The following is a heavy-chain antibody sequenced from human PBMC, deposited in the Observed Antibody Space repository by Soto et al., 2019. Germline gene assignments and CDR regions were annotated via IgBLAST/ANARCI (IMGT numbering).Heavy chain of an antibody. J-gene: IGHJ4*02. D-gene: IGHD3-22*01. CDR3: AKDTYDSSGYYSDY. V-gene: IGHV3-23*01. Sequence: LGGSLRLSCAASGFTFSSYAMSWVRQAPGKGLEWVSSITGSGGSTFYADSVKGRVTISRDSSKNTLFLQMNSLRAEDTAVYYCAKDTYDSSGYYSDYWGQGTLVTVSS. CDR1: GFTFSSYA. CDR2: ITGSGGST.